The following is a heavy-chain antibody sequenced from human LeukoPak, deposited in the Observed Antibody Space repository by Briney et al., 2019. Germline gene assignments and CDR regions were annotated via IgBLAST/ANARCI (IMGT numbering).Heavy chain of an antibody. CDR2: IYYTGGEI. CDR3: ARQAANTAAFDI. Sequence: SETLSLTCTVSGGSISSYYWSWIRQPPGKGLEWIGYIYYTGGEINYNRPLKSRLTISVDTSKNQFSLILTFVSAADTAVYYCARQAANTAAFDIWGPGTMVTVS. D-gene: IGHD5-18*01. V-gene: IGHV4-59*08. J-gene: IGHJ3*02. CDR1: GGSISSYY.